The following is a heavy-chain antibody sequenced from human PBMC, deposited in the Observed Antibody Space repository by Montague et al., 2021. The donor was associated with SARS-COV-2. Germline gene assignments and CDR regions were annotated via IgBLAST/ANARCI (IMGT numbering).Heavy chain of an antibody. CDR1: GGSISSYY. CDR3: ARRTLGYCCGGRVSSDFDY. J-gene: IGHJ4*02. Sequence: SETLSLTCTVSGGSISSYYWSWIRQPPGKGLEWIGYIYYSGSTNYNPSLKSRVTISVDTSKNQFSLKLSSVTAADTAVYYCARRTLGYCCGGRVSSDFDYWGQGTLVTVSS. CDR2: IYYSGST. V-gene: IGHV4-59*08. D-gene: IGHD2-15*01.